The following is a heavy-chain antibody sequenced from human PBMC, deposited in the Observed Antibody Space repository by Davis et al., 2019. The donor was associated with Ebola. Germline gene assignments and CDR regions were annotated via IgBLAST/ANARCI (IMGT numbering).Heavy chain of an antibody. V-gene: IGHV3-7*03. J-gene: IGHJ6*02. CDR2: IKQDGSEK. D-gene: IGHD3-3*01. CDR3: AKDPNDFRISYGMDV. Sequence: GESLKISCAASGFTFSSYWMSWVRQAPGKGLEWVANIKQDGSEKYYVDSVKGRFTISRDNSKNSLYLQMNSLRTEDTALYYCAKDPNDFRISYGMDVWGQGTTVTVSS. CDR1: GFTFSSYW.